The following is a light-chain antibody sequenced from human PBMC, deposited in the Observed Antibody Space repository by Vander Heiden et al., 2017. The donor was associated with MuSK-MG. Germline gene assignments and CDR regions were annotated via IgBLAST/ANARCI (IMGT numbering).Light chain of an antibody. CDR2: GAS. J-gene: IGKJ1*01. V-gene: IGKV3-20*01. CDR3: QQYGSSPAWT. Sequence: IVLTQSPGTLSLSPGERATLSCRASQSVSSSYLAWFQQKPGQAPRLLIYGASSRATGIPDRFSGSGSGTDFTLTISRREPEDFAVYYCQQYGSSPAWTFGQGTKVEIK. CDR1: QSVSSSY.